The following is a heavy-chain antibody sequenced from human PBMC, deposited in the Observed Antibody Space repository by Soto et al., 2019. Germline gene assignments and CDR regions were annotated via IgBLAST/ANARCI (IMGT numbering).Heavy chain of an antibody. CDR3: AIDLSGIAVAGRGLRGYYGMDV. CDR1: GFTFSSYG. J-gene: IGHJ6*02. CDR2: ISYDGSSK. Sequence: PGGSLRLSCAASGFTFSSYGMHWVRQAPGKGLERVAVISYDGSSKYYADSLKGRFTISRDNSKNTLYLLMNSLRAEDTAVYYCAIDLSGIAVAGRGLRGYYGMDVWGQGTTVTVSS. D-gene: IGHD6-19*01. V-gene: IGHV3-30*03.